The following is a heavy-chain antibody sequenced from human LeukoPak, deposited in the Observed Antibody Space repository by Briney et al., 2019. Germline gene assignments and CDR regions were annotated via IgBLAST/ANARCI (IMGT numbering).Heavy chain of an antibody. CDR2: INPNSGGT. CDR1: GYTFTGYY. CDR3: ARGLENYYDSSGYDY. V-gene: IGHV1-2*02. Sequence: ASVKVSCKASGYTFTGYYMHWVRQAPGQGLEWMGWINPNSGGTNYAQKFQGRVTMTRDTSISTAYMELSRLRSDDTAVYYCARGLENYYDSSGYDYWGQGTLVTVSS. D-gene: IGHD3-22*01. J-gene: IGHJ4*02.